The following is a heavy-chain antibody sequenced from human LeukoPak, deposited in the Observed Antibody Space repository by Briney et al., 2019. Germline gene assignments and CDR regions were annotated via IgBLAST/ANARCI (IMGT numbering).Heavy chain of an antibody. V-gene: IGHV1-18*01. CDR3: ARDLRFGSSSPPRPFDY. Sequence: ASVKVSCKASGYTFTSYGISWVRQAPGQGLEWMGWISAYNGNTNYAQKLQGRVTMTTDTSTSTAYMELRSLRSDDTAVYYCARDLRFGSSSPPRPFDYWGQGTLVTVSS. J-gene: IGHJ4*02. CDR1: GYTFTSYG. D-gene: IGHD6-6*01. CDR2: ISAYNGNT.